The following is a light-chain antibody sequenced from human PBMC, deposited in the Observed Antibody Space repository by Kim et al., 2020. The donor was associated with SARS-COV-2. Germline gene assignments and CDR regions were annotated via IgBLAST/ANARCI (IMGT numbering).Light chain of an antibody. Sequence: DIQMTQSPSSLSASVGDRVIITCRASQSISSYLNWYQQKPGKAPKLLIYAASNLQSGVPSRFSGSGSGTDFTLTITNLQPEDFAIYYCLQSDTTPLTFGGGTKVEI. CDR3: LQSDTTPLT. V-gene: IGKV1-39*01. J-gene: IGKJ4*01. CDR2: AAS. CDR1: QSISSY.